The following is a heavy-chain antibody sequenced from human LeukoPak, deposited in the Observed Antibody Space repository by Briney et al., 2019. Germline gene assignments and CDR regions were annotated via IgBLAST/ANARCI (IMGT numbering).Heavy chain of an antibody. CDR2: ISGSGGST. CDR3: AKSSYSSGYHEPLGY. D-gene: IGHD3-22*01. CDR1: GFTFSSYA. J-gene: IGHJ4*02. Sequence: GGSLRLSCAASGFTFSSYAMSWVRQAPGKGLEWVSAISGSGGSTYYADSVKGRFTISRDNSKNTLYLQMNSLRAEDTAVYYCAKSSYSSGYHEPLGYWGQGTLVTVSS. V-gene: IGHV3-23*01.